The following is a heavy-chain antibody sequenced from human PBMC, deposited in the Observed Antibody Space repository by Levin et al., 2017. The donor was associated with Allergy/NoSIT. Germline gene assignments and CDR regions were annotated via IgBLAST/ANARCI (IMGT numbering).Heavy chain of an antibody. Sequence: SETLSLTCTVSGGSISNYHWNWIRQPPGKGVEWIGYIYYSGSTNYNSSLKSRVTISIDTSKNQFSLKVNSVTAADTAVYYCARVPRGPDGSGAGCFDLWGRGTLVTVSS. V-gene: IGHV4-59*01. CDR2: IYYSGST. CDR1: GGSISNYH. CDR3: ARVPRGPDGSGAGCFDL. J-gene: IGHJ2*01. D-gene: IGHD3-10*01.